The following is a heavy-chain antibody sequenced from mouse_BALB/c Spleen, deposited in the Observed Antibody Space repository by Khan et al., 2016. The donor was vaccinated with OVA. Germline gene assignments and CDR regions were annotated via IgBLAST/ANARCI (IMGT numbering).Heavy chain of an antibody. D-gene: IGHD2-1*01. CDR2: INTYTGEP. CDR1: GYTLTNYG. Sequence: QIQLVQSGPELKKPGETVKISCKASGYTLTNYGMNWVKQAPGKGLKWMGRINTYTGEPTYAEDFKGRIAFSLETSARTAYLQINNLKNEDTATYCCARSNGNYWFAYWGQGTLVTVSA. J-gene: IGHJ3*01. V-gene: IGHV9-3-1*01. CDR3: ARSNGNYWFAY.